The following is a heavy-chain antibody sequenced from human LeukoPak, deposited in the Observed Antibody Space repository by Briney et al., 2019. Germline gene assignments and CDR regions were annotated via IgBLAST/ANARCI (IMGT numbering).Heavy chain of an antibody. D-gene: IGHD3-10*01. CDR3: AKDRDITMVRGATFD. CDR1: GFSFSNYA. J-gene: IGHJ4*02. CDR2: ISGSGGNT. V-gene: IGHV3-23*01. Sequence: GGSLRLSCAASGFSFSNYAMSWVRQAPGKGLEWVSGISGSGGNTYYADSVKGRFTISRDNSKNTLYLQMSSLRAEDTAVYYCAKDRDITMVRGATFDWGQGTLVTVSS.